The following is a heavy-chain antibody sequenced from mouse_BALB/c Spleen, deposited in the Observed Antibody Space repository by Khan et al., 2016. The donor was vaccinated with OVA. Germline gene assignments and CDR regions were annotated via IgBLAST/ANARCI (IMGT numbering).Heavy chain of an antibody. J-gene: IGHJ4*01. Sequence: QVQLKQSGPGLVAPSQSLSITCTASGFSLTSYGVSWVRQPPGKGLEWLGVIWGDGNTNFYSALRSRLSISKDNSKCQVFLKLNSLQTDDTATYYCANDRGYYAVDYWGQGTSVTVSS. CDR3: ANDRGYYAVDY. CDR2: IWGDGNT. CDR1: GFSLTSYG. V-gene: IGHV2-3*01.